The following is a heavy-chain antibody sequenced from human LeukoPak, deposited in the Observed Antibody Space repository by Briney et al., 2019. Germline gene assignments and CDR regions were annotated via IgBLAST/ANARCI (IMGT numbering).Heavy chain of an antibody. V-gene: IGHV1-24*01. Sequence: ASVKVSCKVSGSTLTGISMHWVRQAPGKGLEWMGGFDPEDGETIYAQRFQGRVTMTEDTSTDTAYMHLSSLRSEDTAVYYWTAEGGRGVVVTAISPQFDHWGQGTLVTVSS. J-gene: IGHJ4*02. D-gene: IGHD2-21*02. CDR2: FDPEDGET. CDR3: TAEGGRGVVVTAISPQFDH. CDR1: GSTLTGIS.